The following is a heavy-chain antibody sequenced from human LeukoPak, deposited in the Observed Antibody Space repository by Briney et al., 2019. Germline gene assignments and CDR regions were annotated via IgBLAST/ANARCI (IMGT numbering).Heavy chain of an antibody. CDR1: GLTFNTSA. J-gene: IGHJ4*02. Sequence: GGSLRLSCATSGLTFNTSAMNWVRPPPGEGLEWGSTINDGGRTTYYADSVKGRSPISRANSKNTVYLQMKNRRAEATALYCCTKQPILAGSIDSWGQGNLVTVSS. V-gene: IGHV3-23*01. CDR3: TKQPILAGSIDS. CDR2: INDGGRTT. D-gene: IGHD3-9*01.